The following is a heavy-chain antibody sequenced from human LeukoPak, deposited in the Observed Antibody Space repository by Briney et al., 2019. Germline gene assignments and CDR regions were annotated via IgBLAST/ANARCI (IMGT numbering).Heavy chain of an antibody. V-gene: IGHV4-34*01. CDR3: ARDTYGDNHSRWFDP. CDR1: GGSFSGYY. Sequence: SETLSLTCAVYGGSFSGYYWSWIRQPPGKGLEWIGEINHSGSTNYNPSLKSRVTISVDTSKNQFSLKLSSVTAADTAVYYCARDTYGDNHSRWFDPWGQGTLVTVSS. J-gene: IGHJ5*02. D-gene: IGHD4-17*01. CDR2: INHSGST.